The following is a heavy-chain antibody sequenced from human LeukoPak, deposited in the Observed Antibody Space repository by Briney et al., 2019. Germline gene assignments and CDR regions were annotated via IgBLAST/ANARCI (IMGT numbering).Heavy chain of an antibody. V-gene: IGHV1-2*06. Sequence: ASVKVSCKASGYTFTGYYMHWVRQAPGQGLAWMGRINPNTGVTNYAQKFQGRVTTTRDTSIGTAYLEVTRLRSDGTAVYYCARGGSGGYVRPDYWGQGTLVTVSS. CDR2: INPNTGVT. CDR3: ARGGSGGYVRPDY. J-gene: IGHJ4*02. D-gene: IGHD5-12*01. CDR1: GYTFTGYY.